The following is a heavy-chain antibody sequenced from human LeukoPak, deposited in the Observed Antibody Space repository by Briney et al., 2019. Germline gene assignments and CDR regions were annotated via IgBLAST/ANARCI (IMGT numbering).Heavy chain of an antibody. D-gene: IGHD2-2*01. J-gene: IGHJ6*03. CDR3: ARDGVQYQLLFGDYYYYYMDV. CDR1: GYTFTSYG. CDR2: ISAYNGNT. V-gene: IGHV1-18*01. Sequence: ASVKVSCKASGYTFTSYGISWVRQAPGQGLEWMGWISAYNGNTNYAQKLQGRVTMTTDTSTSTAYMELRSLRSDDTAVYYCARDGVQYQLLFGDYYYYYMDVWGKGTTVTISS.